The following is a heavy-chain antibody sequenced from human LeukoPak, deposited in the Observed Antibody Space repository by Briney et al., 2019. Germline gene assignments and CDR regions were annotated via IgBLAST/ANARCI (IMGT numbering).Heavy chain of an antibody. J-gene: IGHJ4*02. CDR1: GYTFTGYY. Sequence: ASVKVSCKASGYTFTGYYMHWVRQAPGQGLEWMGWINPNSGGTNYAQKFQGRATMTRDTSISTAYMELSRLRSDDTAVYYCARDYYDSSGYYGFDYWGQGTLVTVSS. V-gene: IGHV1-2*02. CDR3: ARDYYDSSGYYGFDY. D-gene: IGHD3-22*01. CDR2: INPNSGGT.